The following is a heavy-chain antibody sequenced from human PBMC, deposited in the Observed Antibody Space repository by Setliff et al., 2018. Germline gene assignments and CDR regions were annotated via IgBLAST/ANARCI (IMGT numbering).Heavy chain of an antibody. J-gene: IGHJ6*02. CDR3: ARENLSSGWYVGGYYYYYGMDV. D-gene: IGHD6-19*01. V-gene: IGHV4-59*08. CDR2: IYYSGST. Sequence: PSETLSLTCTVSGGSISSYYWSWIRQPPGKGLEWIGYIYYSGSTNYNPSLKSRVTISVDTSKNQFSLKLSSVTAADTAVYYCARENLSSGWYVGGYYYYYGMDVWGQGTTVTVSS. CDR1: GGSISSYY.